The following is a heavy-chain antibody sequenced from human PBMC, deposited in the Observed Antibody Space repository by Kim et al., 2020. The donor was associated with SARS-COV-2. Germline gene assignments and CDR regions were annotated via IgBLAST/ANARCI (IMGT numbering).Heavy chain of an antibody. V-gene: IGHV3-33*01. J-gene: IGHJ6*02. CDR2: IWYDGSNK. Sequence: GGSLRLSCAASGFTFSSYGMHWVRQAPGKGLEWVAVIWYDGSNKYYADSVKGRFTISRDNSKNTLYLQMNSLRAEDTAVYYCARDGRITIFGVVITEYYGMDVWGQETTVTVSS. CDR1: GFTFSSYG. D-gene: IGHD3-3*01. CDR3: ARDGRITIFGVVITEYYGMDV.